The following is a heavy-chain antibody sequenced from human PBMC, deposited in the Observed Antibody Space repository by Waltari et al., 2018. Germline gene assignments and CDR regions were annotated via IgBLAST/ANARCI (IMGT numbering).Heavy chain of an antibody. V-gene: IGHV5-51*01. CDR2: VDPRDSDT. CDR1: GYNFTTYW. CDR3: ARLTLRNFDFWSGHPGYFDF. D-gene: IGHD3-3*01. Sequence: EVQLVQSGAEVKKPGESLTISCKGYGYNFTTYWIGWVRQTPGKGLEWMGMVDPRDSDTRYSPSFQGQVTFSAAKSFTTAYLQWTSLKASDTAIYYCARLTLRNFDFWSGHPGYFDFWGQGSLVTVSS. J-gene: IGHJ4*02.